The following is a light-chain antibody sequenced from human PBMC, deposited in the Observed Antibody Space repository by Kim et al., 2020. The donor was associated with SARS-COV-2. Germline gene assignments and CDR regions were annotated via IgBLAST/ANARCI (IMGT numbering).Light chain of an antibody. CDR2: GNS. V-gene: IGLV1-40*01. CDR3: QSYDSSLRGV. CDR1: SSNIGAGYD. J-gene: IGLJ3*02. Sequence: QSVLTQPPSVSGAPGQRVTIYCTGSSSNIGAGYDVHWYQQLPGTAPKLLIYGNSNRPSGVPDRFSGSKSGTSASLAITGLQAEDEADYYCQSYDSSLRGVFGGGTQLTVL.